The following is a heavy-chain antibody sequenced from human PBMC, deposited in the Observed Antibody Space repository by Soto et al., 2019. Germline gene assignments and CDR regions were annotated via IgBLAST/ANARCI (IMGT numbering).Heavy chain of an antibody. J-gene: IGHJ6*03. V-gene: IGHV4-34*01. CDR2: INHSGST. Sequence: SETLSLTCAVYGGSFSGYYWSWIRQPPGKGLEWIGEINHSGSTNYNPSLKSRVTISVDTSKNQFSLKLSSVTAADTAVYYCARGRRRYCSSTSCLGYYYMDVWGKGTTVTVSS. CDR3: ARGRRRYCSSTSCLGYYYMDV. D-gene: IGHD2-2*01. CDR1: GGSFSGYY.